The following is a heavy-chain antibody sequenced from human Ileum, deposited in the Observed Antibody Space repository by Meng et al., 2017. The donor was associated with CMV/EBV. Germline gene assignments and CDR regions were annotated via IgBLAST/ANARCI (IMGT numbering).Heavy chain of an antibody. CDR2: VSGTGETT. V-gene: IGHV3-23*01. CDR3: VGLLTGYYSHW. J-gene: IGHJ4*02. D-gene: IGHD3-9*01. CDR1: GFTFVDCG. Sequence: VVLLYAGGVRVQPGGSVRLSVEASGFTFVDCGMSWVRQAPGKGLEWISAVSGTGETTYYADSVKGRFAISRDNSKNTLYLQMNSLRADDTALYYCVGLLTGYYSHWWGQGTLVTVSS.